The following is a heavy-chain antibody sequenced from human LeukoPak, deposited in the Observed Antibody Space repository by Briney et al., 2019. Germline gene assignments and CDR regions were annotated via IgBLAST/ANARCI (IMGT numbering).Heavy chain of an antibody. CDR1: GASISNYY. D-gene: IGHD3-10*01. CDR3: ARTSRHFYNSGGNSIPWPDGMDV. Sequence: PSETLSLTCTVSGASISNYYWTWMRQAPGKGLECIGYVYSTGSTNYNPSLKSRVTMSLDTSKNQFFLKLSAVTAADTAVYYCARTSRHFYNSGGNSIPWPDGMDVWGQGTTVTVSS. J-gene: IGHJ6*02. CDR2: VYSTGST. V-gene: IGHV4-59*01.